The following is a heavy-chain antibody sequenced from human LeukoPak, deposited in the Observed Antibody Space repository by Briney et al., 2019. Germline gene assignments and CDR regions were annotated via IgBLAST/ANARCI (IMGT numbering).Heavy chain of an antibody. D-gene: IGHD3-10*01. CDR1: GLTFSSYA. CDR2: ISGSGGTT. V-gene: IGHV3-23*01. Sequence: GGSLRLSCAAPGLTFSSYAMSWVRQAPGKGLEWVSAISGSGGTTYYADSVMGRFTISRDNSKNTLYLQMNSLRAEDTAVYYCARGKYYYGSGSYIDAFDIWGQGTMVTVSS. J-gene: IGHJ3*02. CDR3: ARGKYYYGSGSYIDAFDI.